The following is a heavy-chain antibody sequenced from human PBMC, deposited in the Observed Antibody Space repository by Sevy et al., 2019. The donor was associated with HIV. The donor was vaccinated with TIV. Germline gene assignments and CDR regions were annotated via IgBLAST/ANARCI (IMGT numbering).Heavy chain of an antibody. V-gene: IGHV3-48*02. D-gene: IGHD3-16*02. J-gene: IGHJ6*02. CDR1: GFTFSSYS. Sequence: GGSLRLSCAASGFTFSSYSMNWVRQAPGKGLEWVSYISSSSSTIYYADSVKGRFTISRDNAKNSLYLQMNSLRDEETAVYYCARSRGDDYVWGSYRYDYGMDVWGQGTTVTVSS. CDR2: ISSSSSTI. CDR3: ARSRGDDYVWGSYRYDYGMDV.